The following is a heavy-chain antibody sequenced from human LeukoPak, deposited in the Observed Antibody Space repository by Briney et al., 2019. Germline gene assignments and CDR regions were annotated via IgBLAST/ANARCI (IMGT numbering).Heavy chain of an antibody. CDR1: GFTFDDYA. J-gene: IGHJ4*02. V-gene: IGHV3-9*01. CDR2: ISWNSGSI. CDR3: ARGSWHDY. Sequence: GGSLRLSCAASGFTFDDYAMHWVRQAPGEGLEWVSGISWNSGSIGYADSVKGRFTISRHNSKNTLYLQMNSLRAEDTAVYYCARGSWHDYWGQGTLVTVSS.